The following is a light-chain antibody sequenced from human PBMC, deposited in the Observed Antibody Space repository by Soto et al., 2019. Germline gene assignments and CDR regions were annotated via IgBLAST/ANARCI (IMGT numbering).Light chain of an antibody. V-gene: IGKV3-15*01. Sequence: EIVMTQSPATLSVSPGERATLSCRASQSVSGNLAWYQQKPGQAPRLLIYGASTRATGIPARFSGSGSGTEFTLTISSLQSEDFAVYYCQQYNNWPPYTFGQRTKLEIK. CDR1: QSVSGN. J-gene: IGKJ2*01. CDR2: GAS. CDR3: QQYNNWPPYT.